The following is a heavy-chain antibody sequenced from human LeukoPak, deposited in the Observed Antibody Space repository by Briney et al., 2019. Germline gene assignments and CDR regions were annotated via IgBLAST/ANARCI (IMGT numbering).Heavy chain of an antibody. V-gene: IGHV1-58*02. J-gene: IGHJ4*02. CDR1: GFTFTSSA. Sequence: TSVKVSCEASGFTFTSSAMQWVRQARGQRLEWIGWIVVGSGNTNYAQKFQERVTITRDMSTSTAYMELSSLRSEDTAVYYCAAPGYYDSSGYSIWGQGTLVTVSS. D-gene: IGHD3-22*01. CDR3: AAPGYYDSSGYSI. CDR2: IVVGSGNT.